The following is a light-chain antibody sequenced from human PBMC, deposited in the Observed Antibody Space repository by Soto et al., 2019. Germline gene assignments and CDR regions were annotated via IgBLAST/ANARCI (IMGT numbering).Light chain of an antibody. CDR1: SSDVGGYNY. V-gene: IGLV2-8*01. Sequence: QSVLTQPPSASGSPGQSVTISCTGTSSDVGGYNYVSWYQQHPGKAPKLMIYEVSKRPSGVPDRFSGSKSGNTASLTVSGLQAKDEADYYCNSYAGSNVYVFGTGTKVTVL. CDR3: NSYAGSNVYV. CDR2: EVS. J-gene: IGLJ1*01.